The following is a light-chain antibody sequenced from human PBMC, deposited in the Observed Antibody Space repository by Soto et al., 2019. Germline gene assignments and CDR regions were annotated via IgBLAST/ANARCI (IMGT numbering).Light chain of an antibody. V-gene: IGKV3-20*01. CDR1: QSVDSNY. J-gene: IGKJ2*01. CDR2: GAS. CDR3: QHYGFVWYT. Sequence: IVLTQSPGTLSLPPGERATLSCRASQSVDSNYLAWYQQRPGQAPRLLIHGASSRATGIPDRFSGSGSGTDFTLTISRLEPEDFAVYDCQHYGFVWYTFGQGTNLEIK.